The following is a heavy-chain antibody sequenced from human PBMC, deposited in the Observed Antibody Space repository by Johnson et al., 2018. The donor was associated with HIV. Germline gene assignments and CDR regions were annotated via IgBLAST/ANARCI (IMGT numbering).Heavy chain of an antibody. J-gene: IGHJ3*02. Sequence: VQLVESGGGLIQPGGSLRLSCAASGFTVSSNYMSWVRQAPGKGLEWVSVIYSGGSTYYADSVKGRFTLSSDSSKNTLYLQMNSLRAEDTAVYYCAKDLETGDDYVWGSYQLGAFDIWGQGTMVTVSS. V-gene: IGHV3-53*01. D-gene: IGHD3-16*02. CDR1: GFTVSSNY. CDR3: AKDLETGDDYVWGSYQLGAFDI. CDR2: IYSGGST.